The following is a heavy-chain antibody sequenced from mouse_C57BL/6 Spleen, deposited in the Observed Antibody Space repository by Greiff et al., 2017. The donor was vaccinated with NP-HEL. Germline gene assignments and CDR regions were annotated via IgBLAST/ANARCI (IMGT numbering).Heavy chain of an antibody. Sequence: EVKLVESGGDLVKPGGSLKLSCAASGFTFSSYGMSWVRQTPDKRLEWVATISSGGSYTYSPDSVKGRFTISRDNAKNTLYLQMSSLKSEDTAMYYCARHDYYDYGGFAYWGQGTLVTVSA. V-gene: IGHV5-6*01. J-gene: IGHJ3*01. D-gene: IGHD2-4*01. CDR3: ARHDYYDYGGFAY. CDR2: ISSGGSYT. CDR1: GFTFSSYG.